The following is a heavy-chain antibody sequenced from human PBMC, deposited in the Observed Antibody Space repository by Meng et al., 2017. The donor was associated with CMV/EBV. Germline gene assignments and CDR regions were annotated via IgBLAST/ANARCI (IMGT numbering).Heavy chain of an antibody. D-gene: IGHD3-10*01. J-gene: IGHJ6*02. CDR2: ISYDGSNK. Sequence: GESLKISCAASGFTFSSYAMSWVRQAPGKGLEWVAVISYDGSNKYYADSVKGRFTISRDSSKNTLYLQMNSLRAEDTAVYYCARESLSGFGELLWGVLGMDVWGQGTTVTVSS. CDR3: ARESLSGFGELLWGVLGMDV. V-gene: IGHV3-30*04. CDR1: GFTFSSYA.